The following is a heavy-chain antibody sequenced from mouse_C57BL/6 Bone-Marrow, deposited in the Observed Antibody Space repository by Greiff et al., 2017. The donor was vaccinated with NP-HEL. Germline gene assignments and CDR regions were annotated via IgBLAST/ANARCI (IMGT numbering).Heavy chain of an antibody. D-gene: IGHD2-4*01. CDR2: ISSGGSYT. CDR3: ARHPYYDYGDY. V-gene: IGHV5-6*01. CDR1: GFTFSSYG. J-gene: IGHJ2*01. Sequence: EVQGVESGGDLVKPGGSLKLSCAASGFTFSSYGMSWVRQTPDKRLEWVATISSGGSYTYYPDSVKGRFTISRDNAKNTLYLQMSSLNAEDTAMYYCARHPYYDYGDYWGQGTTLTVSS.